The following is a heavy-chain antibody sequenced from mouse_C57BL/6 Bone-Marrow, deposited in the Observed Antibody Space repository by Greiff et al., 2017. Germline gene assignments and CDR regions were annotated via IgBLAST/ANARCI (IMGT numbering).Heavy chain of an antibody. CDR1: GYTFTSYW. D-gene: IGHD1-1*01. V-gene: IGHV1-64*01. CDR3: ARALITTVVANWYFDV. J-gene: IGHJ1*03. Sequence: QVQLQQSGAELVKPGASVKLSCKASGYTFTSYWMHWVKQRPGQGLEWIGMIHPNSGSTNYNEKFKSKATLTVDKSSSTAYMQLSSLTSEDSAVYYCARALITTVVANWYFDVWGTGTTVTVSS. CDR2: IHPNSGST.